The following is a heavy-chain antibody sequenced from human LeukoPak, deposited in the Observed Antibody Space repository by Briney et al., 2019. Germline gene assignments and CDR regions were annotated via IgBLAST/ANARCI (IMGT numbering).Heavy chain of an antibody. V-gene: IGHV3-23*01. Sequence: PGGSLRLSCAASGLTYSMPPLDWLRQAPGKGLEWVSAISGSGGSTYYADSVKGRFTISRDNSKNTLYLQMNSLRAEDTAVYYCAKGGVVPAAIARNLRNYYYYMDVWGKGTTVTISS. J-gene: IGHJ6*03. D-gene: IGHD2-2*01. CDR3: AKGGVVPAAIARNLRNYYYYMDV. CDR2: ISGSGGST. CDR1: GLTYSMPP.